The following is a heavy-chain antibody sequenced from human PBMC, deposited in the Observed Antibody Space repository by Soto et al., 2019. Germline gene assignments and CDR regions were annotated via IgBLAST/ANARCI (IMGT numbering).Heavy chain of an antibody. CDR2: IIPIFGTA. CDR3: ARGKKYSRSWYYFDY. D-gene: IGHD6-13*01. CDR1: GGTFSSYA. V-gene: IGHV1-69*13. J-gene: IGHJ4*02. Sequence: ASVKVSCKASGGTFSSYAISWVRQAPGQGLEWMGGIIPIFGTANYAQKFQGRVTITADESTSTAYMELSSLRSEDTAVYYCARGKKYSRSWYYFDYWGQGTLVTVSS.